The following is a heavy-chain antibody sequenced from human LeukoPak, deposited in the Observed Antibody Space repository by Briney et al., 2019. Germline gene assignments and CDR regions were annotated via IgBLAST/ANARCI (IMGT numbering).Heavy chain of an antibody. CDR3: ARVPIAAAGPSLFLYYYYMDV. J-gene: IGHJ6*03. Sequence: PSETLSLTCTVSGGSISSGGYSWSWIRQPPGKGLEWIGYIYYSGSTYYNPSLKSRVTISVDTSKNQFSLKLSSVTAADTAVYYCARVPIAAAGPSLFLYYYYMDVWGKGTTVTVSS. CDR1: GGSISSGGYS. CDR2: IYYSGST. D-gene: IGHD6-13*01. V-gene: IGHV4-30-4*07.